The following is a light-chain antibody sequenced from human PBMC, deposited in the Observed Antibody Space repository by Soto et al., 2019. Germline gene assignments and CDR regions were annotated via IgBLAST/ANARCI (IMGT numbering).Light chain of an antibody. CDR1: SSDVGGYKY. CDR3: GSYTSTTTRV. CDR2: EVT. V-gene: IGLV2-14*01. J-gene: IGLJ3*02. Sequence: QSALTQPAPVSGLPGQSITISCTGTSSDVGGYKYVSWYQQHPGKAPKLVIYEVTNRPSGVSNRFSGSKSGNTASLTISGLQAEDEADYYCGSYTSTTTRVFGGGTKVTVL.